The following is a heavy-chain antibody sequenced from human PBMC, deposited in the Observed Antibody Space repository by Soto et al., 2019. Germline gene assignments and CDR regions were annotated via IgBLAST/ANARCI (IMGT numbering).Heavy chain of an antibody. Sequence: QVQLVQSGAEVKKPGSSVKVSCKASGGTFSSYTISWVRQAPGQGLEWMGRIIPILGIANYAQKFQGRVTITADKSTSTAYMELSSLRSEDTDVYYCARDLFQTYFDYWGQGTLVTVSS. CDR1: GGTFSSYT. CDR2: IIPILGIA. V-gene: IGHV1-69*08. J-gene: IGHJ4*02. CDR3: ARDLFQTYFDY.